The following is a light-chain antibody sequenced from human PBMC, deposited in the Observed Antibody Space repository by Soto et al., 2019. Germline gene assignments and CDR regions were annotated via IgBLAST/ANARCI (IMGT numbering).Light chain of an antibody. CDR1: QSVSKSY. CDR2: SAS. J-gene: IGKJ2*01. Sequence: DIVLSQSPGTLSLSPGERATLSCRTSQSVSKSYLAWFQQRPGQAPRLLIYSASTRATGIPDRFRGSGSGTDFTLTISRLEPEDFAVYYCQHYGSSPGYTFGQGTKLEIK. V-gene: IGKV3-20*01. CDR3: QHYGSSPGYT.